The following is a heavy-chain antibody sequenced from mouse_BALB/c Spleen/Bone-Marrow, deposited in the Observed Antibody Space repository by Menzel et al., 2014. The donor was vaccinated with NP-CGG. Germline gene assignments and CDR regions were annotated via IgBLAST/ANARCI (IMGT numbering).Heavy chain of an antibody. CDR1: GFDFSRYW. D-gene: IGHD1-1*01. CDR3: ARLGYYGSSDY. Sequence: EVKLVESGGGLVQPGGSLKLSCAASGFDFSRYWMSWVRQAPGKGLERIGEINPDSSTISYTPSLKDKFIISRDNAKNTLYLQMSKVRSEDTALYYCARLGYYGSSDYWGQGTTLTVSS. CDR2: INPDSSTI. J-gene: IGHJ2*01. V-gene: IGHV4-1*02.